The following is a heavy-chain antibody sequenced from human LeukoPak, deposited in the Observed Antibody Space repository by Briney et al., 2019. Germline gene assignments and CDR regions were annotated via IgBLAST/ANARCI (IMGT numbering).Heavy chain of an antibody. CDR2: IIPIFGTV. CDR3: ARLGFSYARDY. Sequence: ASVKVSCKASGGTFSSYAISWVRQAPGQGLEWMGGIIPIFGTVNYAQKFQGRVTITADESTSTAYMELSSLRSEDTAVYYCARLGFSYARDYWGQGTLVTVSS. CDR1: GGTFSSYA. J-gene: IGHJ4*02. D-gene: IGHD5-18*01. V-gene: IGHV1-69*13.